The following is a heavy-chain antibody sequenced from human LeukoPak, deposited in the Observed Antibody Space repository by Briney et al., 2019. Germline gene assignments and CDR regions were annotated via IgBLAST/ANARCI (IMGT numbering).Heavy chain of an antibody. D-gene: IGHD6-19*01. J-gene: IGHJ4*02. CDR2: IIPIFGTA. V-gene: IGHV1-69*05. CDR3: ARATIAVAGTRYFDY. CDR1: GGTFSSYA. Sequence: SVKVSCKASGGTFSSYAISWVRQVPGQGLEWMGGIIPIFGTANYAQKFQGRVTITTDESTSTAYMELSSLRSEDTAVYYCARATIAVAGTRYFDYWGQGTLVTVSS.